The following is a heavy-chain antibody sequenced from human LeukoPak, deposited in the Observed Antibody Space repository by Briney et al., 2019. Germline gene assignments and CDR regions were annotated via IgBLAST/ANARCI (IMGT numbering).Heavy chain of an antibody. CDR1: GFTFSSYA. D-gene: IGHD1-1*01. V-gene: IGHV3-23*01. J-gene: IGHJ4*02. CDR3: XXXXXXXXXCSGSRYDY. Sequence: GGSLRLSCAASGFTFSSYAMSWVRQAPGKGLEWVSAISGSGGSTYYADSVKGRFTISRDNSKNTLYLQMNSLRAEDTAVYYXXXXXXXXXXCSGSRYDYWGQGTLVSISS. CDR2: ISGSGGST.